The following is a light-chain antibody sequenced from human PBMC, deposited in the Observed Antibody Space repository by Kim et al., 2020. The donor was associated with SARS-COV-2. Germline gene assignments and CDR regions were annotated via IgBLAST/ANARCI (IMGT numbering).Light chain of an antibody. CDR1: STDSYNS. V-gene: IGLV2-11*01. J-gene: IGLJ1*01. CDR3: SSYAGSYTWV. Sequence: QSALTQPRSVSGSPGQSVTISCTGTSTDSYNSVSWYQHHPGKAPKLIIYDVNNRPSGVPDRFSGSKSGTTASLTTSGLQAEDETDYYCSSYAGSYTWVFGTGTKVTVL. CDR2: DVN.